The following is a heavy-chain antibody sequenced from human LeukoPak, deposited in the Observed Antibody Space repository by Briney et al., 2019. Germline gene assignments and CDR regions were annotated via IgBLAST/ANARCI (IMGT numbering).Heavy chain of an antibody. J-gene: IGHJ5*02. V-gene: IGHV4-38-2*02. D-gene: IGHD6-13*01. Sequence: SETLSLTCTVSGYSITSGYSWGWIRQPPGKGLEWIGNIYHSGSTYYNPSLKSRVTISIDTSKNQFSLKLSSVTAADTAIYYCARAYSSSWYLNWFDPWGQGTLVTVSS. CDR3: ARAYSSSWYLNWFDP. CDR2: IYHSGST. CDR1: GYSITSGYS.